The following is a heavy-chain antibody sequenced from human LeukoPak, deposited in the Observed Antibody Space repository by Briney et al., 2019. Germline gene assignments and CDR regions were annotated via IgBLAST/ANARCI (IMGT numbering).Heavy chain of an antibody. CDR1: GGSFSGYY. CDR2: INHSGST. V-gene: IGHV4-34*01. Sequence: SETLSLTCAVYGGSFSGYYWSWIRQPPGKGLEWIGEINHSGSTNYNPSLKSRVTISVDTSKNQFSLKLSSVTAADTAVYYCARDQTGHWGQGTLVTVSS. J-gene: IGHJ4*02. D-gene: IGHD1-14*01. CDR3: ARDQTGH.